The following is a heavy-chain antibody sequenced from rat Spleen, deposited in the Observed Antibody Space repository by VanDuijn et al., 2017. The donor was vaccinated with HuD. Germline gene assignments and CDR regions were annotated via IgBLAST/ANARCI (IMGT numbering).Heavy chain of an antibody. D-gene: IGHD1-9*01. J-gene: IGHJ2*01. V-gene: IGHV3-1*01. Sequence: EVQLQESGPGLVKPSQSLSLNCSVTGFSITSNYWVWIRKFPGDKMEWMGYISYSGGTSYSPSLKSRISITRDTSKNQFFLQLNSVTTEDTATYYCARYRDYGYNYFFDYWGQGVMVTVSS. CDR1: GFSITSNY. CDR3: ARYRDYGYNYFFDY. CDR2: ISYSGGT.